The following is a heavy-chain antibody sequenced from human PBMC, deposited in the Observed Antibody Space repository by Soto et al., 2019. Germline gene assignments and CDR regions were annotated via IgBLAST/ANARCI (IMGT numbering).Heavy chain of an antibody. CDR3: ARDSSGWSPDWFDP. J-gene: IGHJ5*02. V-gene: IGHV1-18*01. CDR1: SYTFTSYG. CDR2: ISAYNGNT. D-gene: IGHD6-19*01. Sequence: VSVKVSCKASSYTFTSYGISWVRQAPGQGLEWMGWISAYNGNTNYAQKLQGRVTMTTDTSTSTAYMELRSLRSDDTAVYYCARDSSGWSPDWFDPWGQGTLVTVSS.